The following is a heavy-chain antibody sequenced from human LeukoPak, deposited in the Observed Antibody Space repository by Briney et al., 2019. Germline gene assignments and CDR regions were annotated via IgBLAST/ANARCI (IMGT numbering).Heavy chain of an antibody. CDR3: ARGRIVGASHDY. V-gene: IGHV3-30*04. CDR2: ISYDGSNK. D-gene: IGHD1-26*01. J-gene: IGHJ4*02. CDR1: GFTFSSYA. Sequence: GGSLRLSCAASGFTFSSYAMHWVRQAPGKGLEWVAVISYDGSNKYYADSAKGRFTISRDNSKNTLYLQMNSLRAEDTAVYYCARGRIVGASHDYWGQGTLVTVSS.